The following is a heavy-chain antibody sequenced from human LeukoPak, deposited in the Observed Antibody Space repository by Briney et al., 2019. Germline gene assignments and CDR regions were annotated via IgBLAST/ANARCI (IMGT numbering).Heavy chain of an antibody. Sequence: GRSLRLSCAASGFTFSSFWMHWVRQAPGKGPVWVSRIRSDGSSTSYADSVKGRFTISRDNAKNTLYLQMNNLRAEDTAVYYCAREQGYYSVPGYWGQGTLVTVSS. CDR2: IRSDGSST. CDR1: GFTFSSFW. J-gene: IGHJ4*02. D-gene: IGHD3-22*01. V-gene: IGHV3-74*01. CDR3: AREQGYYSVPGY.